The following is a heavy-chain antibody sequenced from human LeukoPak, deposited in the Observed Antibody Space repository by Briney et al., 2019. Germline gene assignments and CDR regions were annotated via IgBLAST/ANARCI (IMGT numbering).Heavy chain of an antibody. J-gene: IGHJ3*02. D-gene: IGHD5-24*01. Sequence: SCKASGYTFTSYYMHWVRQAPGKGLEWVSAISGSGGSTYYADSVKGRFTISRDNSKNTLYLQMNSLRAEDTAVYYCVRDGYNFDAFDIWGQGTMVTVSS. CDR1: GYTFTSYY. V-gene: IGHV3-23*01. CDR3: VRDGYNFDAFDI. CDR2: ISGSGGST.